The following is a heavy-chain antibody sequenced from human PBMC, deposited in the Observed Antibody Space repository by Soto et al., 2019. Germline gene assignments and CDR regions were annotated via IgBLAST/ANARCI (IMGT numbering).Heavy chain of an antibody. CDR3: ARGRKNYCSSTSCYKGFDY. CDR1: GFTFSSYW. Sequence: GGSLRLSCAASGFTFSSYWMHWVRQAPGKGLVWVSRINSDGSSTSYADSVKGRFTISRDNAKNTLYLQMNSLRAEDTAVYYCARGRKNYCSSTSCYKGFDYWGQGTLVTVSS. CDR2: INSDGSST. V-gene: IGHV3-74*01. J-gene: IGHJ4*02. D-gene: IGHD2-2*02.